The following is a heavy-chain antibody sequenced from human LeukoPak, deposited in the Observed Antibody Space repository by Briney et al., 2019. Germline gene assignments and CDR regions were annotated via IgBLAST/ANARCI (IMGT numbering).Heavy chain of an antibody. CDR1: GISISDYG. CDR2: ITMNSVT. D-gene: IGHD1-26*01. J-gene: IGHJ4*02. Sequence: GGSLRLSCLASGISISDYGMSWVRQAPGKGLEWLSYITMNSVTLYAESVKGRFTTSRDNDKNTLYLQMNSLRAEDTAVYYCARNGATDGDYWGQGTLVTVSS. CDR3: ARNGATDGDY. V-gene: IGHV3-48*01.